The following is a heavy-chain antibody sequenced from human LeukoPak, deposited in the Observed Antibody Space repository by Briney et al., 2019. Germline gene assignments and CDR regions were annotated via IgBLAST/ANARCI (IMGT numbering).Heavy chain of an antibody. J-gene: IGHJ6*04. V-gene: IGHV3-15*01. CDR2: IKSKTDGGTT. Sequence: GGSLRLSCAASGFTFSNAWMSWVRQAPGKGLEWIGRIKSKTDGGTTDYAAPVKGRFTISRGDSKNTLYLQMNSLKTEDTAVYYCTFYDFWSGSTTGMDVWGKGTTVTVSS. CDR3: TFYDFWSGSTTGMDV. CDR1: GFTFSNAW. D-gene: IGHD3-3*01.